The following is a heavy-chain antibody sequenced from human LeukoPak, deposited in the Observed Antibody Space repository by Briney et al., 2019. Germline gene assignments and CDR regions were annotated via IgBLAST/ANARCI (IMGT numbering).Heavy chain of an antibody. V-gene: IGHV1-2*02. D-gene: IGHD4-11*01. J-gene: IGHJ6*02. CDR2: INPNSGGT. CDR1: GYTFTGYY. Sequence: ASVKVSCKASGYTFTGYYMHWVRQAPGQGLEWMGWINPNSGGTNYVQKFQGRVTMTRDTSISTAYMELSRLRSDDTAVYYCARVRNYFSYYYGMDVWGQGTAVTVSS. CDR3: ARVRNYFSYYYGMDV.